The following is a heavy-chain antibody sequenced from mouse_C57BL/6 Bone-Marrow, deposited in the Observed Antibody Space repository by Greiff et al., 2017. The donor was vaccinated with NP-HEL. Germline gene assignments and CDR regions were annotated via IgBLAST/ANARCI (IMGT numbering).Heavy chain of an antibody. CDR3: AREGLRRWFAY. J-gene: IGHJ3*01. Sequence: VQLQQSGPVLVKPGASVKMSCKASGYTFTDYYMNWVKQSHGKSLEWIGVINPYNGGTSYNQKFKGKATLTVDKSSSTAYMELNSLTSEDSAVYYCAREGLRRWFAYWGQGTLVTVSA. CDR2: INPYNGGT. V-gene: IGHV1-19*01. D-gene: IGHD2-4*01. CDR1: GYTFTDYY.